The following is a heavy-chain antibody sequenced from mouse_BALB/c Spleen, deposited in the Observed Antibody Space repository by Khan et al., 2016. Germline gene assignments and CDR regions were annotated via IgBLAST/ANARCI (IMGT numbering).Heavy chain of an antibody. Sequence: QIQLVQSGPELKKPGETVKISCKASGYNFKNYGMNWVKQAPGKGLKWMGWIKTYTGESTYADDFKGRFAFSLEASASTAYLQINNLKNEDMATXFCARRRLLYLYYAMDYWGQGTSVTVSS. D-gene: IGHD3-2*02. CDR2: IKTYTGES. CDR1: GYNFKNYG. J-gene: IGHJ4*01. V-gene: IGHV9-1*02. CDR3: ARRRLLYLYYAMDY.